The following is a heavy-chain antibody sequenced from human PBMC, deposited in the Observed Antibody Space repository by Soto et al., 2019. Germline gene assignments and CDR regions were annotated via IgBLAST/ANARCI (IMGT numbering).Heavy chain of an antibody. CDR1: GVSISSGGYS. D-gene: IGHD6-13*01. CDR2: IYHSGST. V-gene: IGHV4-30-2*01. J-gene: IGHJ5*02. CDR3: ARSPIAAAGPNWFDH. Sequence: TLSLTCAVSGVSISSGGYSWSWIRQPPGKGLEWIGYIYHSGSTYYNPSLKSRVTISVDRSKNQFSLKLSSVTAADTAVYYCARSPIAAAGPNWFDHWGQGTLVTVSS.